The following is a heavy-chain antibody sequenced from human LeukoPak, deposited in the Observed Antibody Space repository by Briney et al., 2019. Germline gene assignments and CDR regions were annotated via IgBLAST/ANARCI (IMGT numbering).Heavy chain of an antibody. CDR2: INHSGST. D-gene: IGHD6-6*01. V-gene: IGHV4-34*01. Sequence: SETLSPTCAVYGGSFSGYYWSWIRQPPGKGLEWIGEINHSGSTNYNPSLKSRVTISVDTSKNQFSLKLSSVTAADTAVYYCARDLSGSSSFGYWGQGTLVTVSS. J-gene: IGHJ4*02. CDR3: ARDLSGSSSFGY. CDR1: GGSFSGYY.